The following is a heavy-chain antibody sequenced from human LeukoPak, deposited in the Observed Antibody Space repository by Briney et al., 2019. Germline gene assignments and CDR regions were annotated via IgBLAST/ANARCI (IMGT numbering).Heavy chain of an antibody. J-gene: IGHJ3*02. CDR3: ARESLGVLPSAFDI. Sequence: SVKVSCKASGGTFSSYAISWVRQAPGQGLEWMGGIIPIFGTANYAQKFQGRVTITADKSTSTAYMELRSLRSDDTAVYYCARESLGVLPSAFDIWGQGTMVTVSS. CDR2: IIPIFGTA. CDR1: GGTFSSYA. V-gene: IGHV1-69*06. D-gene: IGHD3-10*01.